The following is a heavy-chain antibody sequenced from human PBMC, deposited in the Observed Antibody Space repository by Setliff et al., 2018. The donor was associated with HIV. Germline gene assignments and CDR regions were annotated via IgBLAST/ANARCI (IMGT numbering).Heavy chain of an antibody. V-gene: IGHV4-61*02. D-gene: IGHD4-17*01. Sequence: SETLSLTCTVPGGSISSSSYYWGWIRQAAGKGLEWIGRIYNSGSTIYNPSLKSRVTISLDTSKNQFSLKVGSVTAADTAVYYCAAKKSGDYPFNWGQGTLVTVSS. J-gene: IGHJ4*02. CDR1: GGSISSSSYY. CDR2: IYNSGST. CDR3: AAKKSGDYPFN.